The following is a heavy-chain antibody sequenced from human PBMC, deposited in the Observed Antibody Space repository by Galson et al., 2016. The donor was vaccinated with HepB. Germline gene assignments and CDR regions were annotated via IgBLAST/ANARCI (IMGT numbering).Heavy chain of an antibody. CDR1: GFTFSYYT. V-gene: IGHV3-30-3*01. D-gene: IGHD1-26*01. J-gene: IGHJ4*02. CDR2: ISSDGTKE. Sequence: SLRLSCAASGFTFSYYTFHWVRQAPGAGLEWVVLISSDGTKERYADSVKGRFTISRDSSKNTVSLQMSSLTPKDTAVYYCARDDKWGLAYGGYSDYWGQGTLVTVSS. CDR3: ARDDKWGLAYGGYSDY.